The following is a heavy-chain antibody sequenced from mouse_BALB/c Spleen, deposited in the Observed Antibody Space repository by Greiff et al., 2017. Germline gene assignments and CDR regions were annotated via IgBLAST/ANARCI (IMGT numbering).Heavy chain of an antibody. J-gene: IGHJ2*01. V-gene: IGHV1-7*01. D-gene: IGHD2-14*01. CDR1: GYTFTSYW. CDR3: ARAWRYDYFDY. CDR2: INPSTGYT. Sequence: QVQLQQSGAELAKPGASVKMSCKASGYTFTSYWMHWVKQRPGQGLEWIGYINPSTGYTEYNQKFKDKATLTADKSSSTAYMQLSSLTSEDSAVYYCARAWRYDYFDYGGQGTTLTVSS.